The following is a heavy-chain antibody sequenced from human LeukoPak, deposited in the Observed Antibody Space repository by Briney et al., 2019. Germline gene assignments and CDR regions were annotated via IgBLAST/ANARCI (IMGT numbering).Heavy chain of an antibody. CDR2: INHSGST. D-gene: IGHD6-25*01. V-gene: IGHV4-34*01. Sequence: SETLSLTCTVSGVSISSYYWSWIRQPPGKGLEWIGEINHSGSTNYNPSLKSRVTISVDTSKNQFSLKLSSVTAADTAVYYCARSVISVGYSSAPDYWGQGTLVTVSS. CDR3: ARSVISVGYSSAPDY. J-gene: IGHJ4*02. CDR1: GVSISSYY.